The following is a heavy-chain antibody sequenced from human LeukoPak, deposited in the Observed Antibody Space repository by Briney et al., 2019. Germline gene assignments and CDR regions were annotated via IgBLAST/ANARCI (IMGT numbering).Heavy chain of an antibody. Sequence: PSETLSLTCTVSGGSISSGGYYWSWIRQPAGKGLEWIGRIYTSGSANYNPSLESRVTISVDTSKNQFSLKLSSVTAADTAVYYCARESTGSDGSGSYYSFYYFDYWGQGTLVTVSS. CDR2: IYTSGSA. CDR3: ARESTGSDGSGSYYSFYYFDY. D-gene: IGHD3-10*01. CDR1: GGSISSGGYY. V-gene: IGHV4-61*02. J-gene: IGHJ4*02.